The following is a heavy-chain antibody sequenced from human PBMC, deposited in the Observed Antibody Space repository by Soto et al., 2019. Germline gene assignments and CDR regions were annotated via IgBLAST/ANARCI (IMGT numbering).Heavy chain of an antibody. J-gene: IGHJ5*02. Sequence: GASVKVSCKASGYTFTSYGISCVRQAPGQGLEWMGWISTNNGNTNYAQKLQGRVTMTTDTSTSTAYMELRSLRSDDTAVYYCARVSSGWYYWFDPWGQGTLVTSPQ. CDR2: ISTNNGNT. V-gene: IGHV1-18*01. D-gene: IGHD6-19*01. CDR1: GYTFTSYG. CDR3: ARVSSGWYYWFDP.